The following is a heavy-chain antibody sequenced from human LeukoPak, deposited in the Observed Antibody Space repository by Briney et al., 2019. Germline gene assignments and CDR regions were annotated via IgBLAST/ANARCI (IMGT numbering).Heavy chain of an antibody. Sequence: ASVKVSCKVSGYTLTELSMHWVRQAPGKGLEWMGGFDPEDGETIYAQKFQGRVTMTEDTSTDTAYTELSSLRSEDTAVYYCATAFTPGKPKDYWGQGTLVTVSP. CDR1: GYTLTELS. J-gene: IGHJ4*02. CDR3: ATAFTPGKPKDY. CDR2: FDPEDGET. D-gene: IGHD1-14*01. V-gene: IGHV1-24*01.